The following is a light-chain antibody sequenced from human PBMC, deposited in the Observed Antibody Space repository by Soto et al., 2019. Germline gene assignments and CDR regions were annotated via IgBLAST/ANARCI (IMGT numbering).Light chain of an antibody. J-gene: IGLJ2*01. Sequence: QSALTQPASVSGSAGQSITISCSGTMRDVGAYNLVSWYQQHPGTAPKRIIYEVRNRPSGISSRFSGSRSSNTASLTISGLQSEDEGDYYCNAYTSRSTLVFGGGSKLTVL. CDR2: EVR. V-gene: IGLV2-14*01. CDR3: NAYTSRSTLV. CDR1: MRDVGAYNL.